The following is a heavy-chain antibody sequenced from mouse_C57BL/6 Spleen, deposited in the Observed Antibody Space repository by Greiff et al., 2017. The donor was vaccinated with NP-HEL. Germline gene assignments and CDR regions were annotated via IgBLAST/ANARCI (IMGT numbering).Heavy chain of an antibody. Sequence: EVMLVESEGGLVQPGSSMKLSCTASGFTFSDYYMAWVRQVPEKGLEWVANINYDGSSTYYLDSLKSRFIISRDNAKNILYLQMSSLKSEDTATYYCARGAGSTYFDYWGQGTTLTVSS. CDR3: ARGAGSTYFDY. CDR1: GFTFSDYY. J-gene: IGHJ2*01. CDR2: INYDGSST. V-gene: IGHV5-16*01. D-gene: IGHD1-1*01.